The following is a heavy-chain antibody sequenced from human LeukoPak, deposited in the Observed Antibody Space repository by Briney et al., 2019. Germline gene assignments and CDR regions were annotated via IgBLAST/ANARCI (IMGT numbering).Heavy chain of an antibody. V-gene: IGHV4-34*01. D-gene: IGHD2-2*01. J-gene: IGHJ5*02. Sequence: KPSETLSLTCAVYGGSFSGYYWSWIRQPPGKGLEWIGEINHSGSTNYNPSLKGRVTISVDTSKNQFSLKLSSVTAADTAVYYCARRRYCSSTSCLYGGWFDPWGQGTLVTVSS. CDR1: GGSFSGYY. CDR2: INHSGST. CDR3: ARRRYCSSTSCLYGGWFDP.